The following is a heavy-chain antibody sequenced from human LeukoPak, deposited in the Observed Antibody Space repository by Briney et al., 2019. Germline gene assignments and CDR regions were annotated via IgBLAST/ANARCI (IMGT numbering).Heavy chain of an antibody. J-gene: IGHJ3*02. CDR2: IYVSGST. V-gene: IGHV4-4*07. CDR1: GGSITSYF. D-gene: IGHD3-10*01. CDR3: ARDDGSGIRAFDI. Sequence: PSETLSLTFTVSGGSITSYFFTWIRQPAGKGLEWIGRIYVSGSTNYSPSLESRITMSPDTSKNQFSLKLTSVTAADTAVYYCARDDGSGIRAFDIWGQGTMVTVSS.